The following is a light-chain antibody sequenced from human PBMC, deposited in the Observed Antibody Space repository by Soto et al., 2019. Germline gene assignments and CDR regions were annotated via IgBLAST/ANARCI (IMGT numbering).Light chain of an antibody. CDR3: CSFAGSYSYV. J-gene: IGLJ1*01. V-gene: IGLV2-11*01. Sequence: QSVLTQPRPVSASPGQSVTISCTGTSSDVGRYDYVSWYQQHPGKAPKLIVYDVTERPSGVPDRFSGSKSGNTASLTISGLQAEDEADYSCCSFAGSYSYVFGTGTKVTVL. CDR2: DVT. CDR1: SSDVGRYDY.